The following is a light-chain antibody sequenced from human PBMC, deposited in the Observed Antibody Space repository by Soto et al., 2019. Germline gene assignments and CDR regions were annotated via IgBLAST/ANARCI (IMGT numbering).Light chain of an antibody. Sequence: TGTTQSPATISVDPEGRATLRVGASQSISSNLAWYQQKPGQAPRLLIYGASTRATGIPARFTGSGSGTEFTLTLSSLQSEDFAVYYCQQYNSWPLTFGGGTKVDI. CDR2: GAS. CDR1: QSISSN. J-gene: IGKJ4*01. CDR3: QQYNSWPLT. V-gene: IGKV3-15*01.